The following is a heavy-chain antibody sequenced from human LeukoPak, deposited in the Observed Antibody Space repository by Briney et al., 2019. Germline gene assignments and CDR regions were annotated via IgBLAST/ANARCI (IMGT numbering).Heavy chain of an antibody. V-gene: IGHV1-69*04. CDR2: IIPILGIA. J-gene: IGHJ6*02. D-gene: IGHD3-3*01. Sequence: SVKVSCKASGGTFSSYAISWVRQAPGQGLEWMGRIIPILGIANYAQKFQGRVTITADKSTSTAYMELSSLRSEDTAVYYCARDLWYDFWSGYPFGMDVWGQGTTVTVSS. CDR1: GGTFSSYA. CDR3: ARDLWYDFWSGYPFGMDV.